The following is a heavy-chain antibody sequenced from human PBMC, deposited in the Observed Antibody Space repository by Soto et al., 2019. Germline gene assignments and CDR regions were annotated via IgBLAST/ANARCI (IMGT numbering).Heavy chain of an antibody. CDR1: GGSISSSSYY. CDR2: IYYSGST. D-gene: IGHD6-19*01. J-gene: IGHJ6*03. CDR3: ARHGAVVAGYYYYYYMDV. V-gene: IGHV4-39*01. Sequence: QLQLQESGPGLVKPSETLSLTCTVSGGSISSSSYYWGWIRQPPGKGLEWIGSIYYSGSTYYNPSLKSRVTISVDTSKNQFSLKLSSVTAADTAVYYCARHGAVVAGYYYYYYMDVWGKGTTVTVSS.